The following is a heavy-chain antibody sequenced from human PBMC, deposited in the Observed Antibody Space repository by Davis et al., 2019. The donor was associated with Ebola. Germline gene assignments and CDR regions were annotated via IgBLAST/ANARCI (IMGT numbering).Heavy chain of an antibody. V-gene: IGHV3-9*01. CDR3: AKGYSSSWYYFDH. CDR2: INWNSVNI. CDR1: GFTFDDYA. Sequence: LSLTCVASGFTFDDYAMHWVRQAPGKGLEWVSSINWNSVNIAYADSVKGRFTISRDNAKNSLYLQMNGLRAEDTALYYCAKGYSSSWYYFDHWGQGTLVTASS. D-gene: IGHD6-13*01. J-gene: IGHJ4*02.